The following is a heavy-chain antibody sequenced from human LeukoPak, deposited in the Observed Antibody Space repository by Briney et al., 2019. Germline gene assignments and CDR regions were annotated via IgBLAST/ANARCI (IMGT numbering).Heavy chain of an antibody. V-gene: IGHV4-34*01. CDR1: GGTFSGYY. Sequence: SETVSVTCAVYGGTFSGYYWSWLRQPPGKGREWIGEINHSGSTNYNPCLTSRGAISVDPSKKQFFQNLMSVTAEDAAVVYCPGDASVTGDAFDIWGQGTMVTVSS. CDR2: INHSGST. CDR3: PGDASVTGDAFDI. D-gene: IGHD2-21*02. J-gene: IGHJ3*02.